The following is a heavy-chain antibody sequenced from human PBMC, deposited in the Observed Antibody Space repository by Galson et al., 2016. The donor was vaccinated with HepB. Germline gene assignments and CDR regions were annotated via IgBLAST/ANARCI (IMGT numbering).Heavy chain of an antibody. CDR2: IYCDESDK. V-gene: IGHV3-33*01. D-gene: IGHD3-10*01. CDR1: GFSFSNYG. Sequence: SLRLSCAASGFSFSNYGMHWVRQAPGKGLEWVAVIYCDESDKYYADSVEGRFTISRDNSKKTLYLQMNRLRAEDTAVYYCAREDYYGSGTHLYYGMDVWGQGTTVTVSS. CDR3: AREDYYGSGTHLYYGMDV. J-gene: IGHJ6*02.